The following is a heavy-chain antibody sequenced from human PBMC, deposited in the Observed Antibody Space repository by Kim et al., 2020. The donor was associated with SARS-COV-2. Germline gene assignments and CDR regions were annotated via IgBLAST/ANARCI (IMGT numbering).Heavy chain of an antibody. V-gene: IGHV5-51*01. J-gene: IGHJ4*02. D-gene: IGHD1-26*01. Sequence: SPSFQGQVTISADKSISTAYLQWSSLKASDTAMYYCARHANSGSYFPLDYWGQGTLVTVSS. CDR3: ARHANSGSYFPLDY.